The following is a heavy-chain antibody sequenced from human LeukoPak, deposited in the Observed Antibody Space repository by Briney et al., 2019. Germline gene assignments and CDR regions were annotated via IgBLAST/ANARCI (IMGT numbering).Heavy chain of an antibody. CDR1: GFTFSSYS. Sequence: GGSLRLSCAASGFTFSSYSMNWVRQAPGKGLEWVSSISSSSSYIYYADSVKGRFTISRDNAKNSLYLQMNSLRAEDTAVYYCAGVLCGGDCYHPTEGAFDIWGQGTMVTVSS. J-gene: IGHJ3*02. CDR2: ISSSSSYI. CDR3: AGVLCGGDCYHPTEGAFDI. V-gene: IGHV3-21*01. D-gene: IGHD2-21*02.